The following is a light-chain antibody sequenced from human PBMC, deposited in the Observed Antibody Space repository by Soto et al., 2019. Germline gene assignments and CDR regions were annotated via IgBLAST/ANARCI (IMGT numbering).Light chain of an antibody. V-gene: IGKV3-15*01. J-gene: IGKJ1*01. CDR1: QSVGSN. CDR2: GAS. Sequence: EVVMTQSPATLSVSPGERATLSCRASQSVGSNVAWYQQKAGQAPRLLLYGASTRATGIPARISGSGSGTEFTLTISSLQPDDFATYYCQQYNSYSETFGQGTKVDIK. CDR3: QQYNSYSET.